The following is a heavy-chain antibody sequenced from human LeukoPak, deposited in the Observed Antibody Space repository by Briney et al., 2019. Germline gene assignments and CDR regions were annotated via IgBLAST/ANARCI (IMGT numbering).Heavy chain of an antibody. CDR2: IKLDGSEK. CDR3: IKDSRGTSGYYEYFQD. D-gene: IGHD3-22*01. Sequence: GGSLRLSCVASGFTFGKYWMSWVRQAPGKGLEWVANIKLDGSEKNYVDSVKGRFTISRDNFRNTLDLQMYNLRTEDTAIYYCIKDSRGTSGYYEYFQDWGQGTLVTVSS. J-gene: IGHJ1*01. CDR1: GFTFGKYW. V-gene: IGHV3-7*01.